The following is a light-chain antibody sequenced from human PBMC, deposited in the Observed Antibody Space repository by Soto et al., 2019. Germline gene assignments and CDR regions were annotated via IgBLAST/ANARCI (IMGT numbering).Light chain of an antibody. V-gene: IGKV3-20*01. CDR2: GAS. CDR1: QSVSSSY. J-gene: IGKJ3*01. Sequence: EIVLTQSPGTLSLSPGERATLSCRASQSVSSSYVAWYQQKPGQAPRLLIYGASSRATGIPDRFSGSGSGTDFTLTISRPEPEDFAVYYCQQYGSSPPITFGPGTKVDIK. CDR3: QQYGSSPPIT.